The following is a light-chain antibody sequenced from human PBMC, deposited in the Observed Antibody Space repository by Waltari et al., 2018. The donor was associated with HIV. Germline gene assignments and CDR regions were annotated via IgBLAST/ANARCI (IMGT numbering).Light chain of an antibody. CDR2: ENT. J-gene: IGLJ2*01. CDR3: QSYDNILDGSI. CDR1: SSNIGADYD. V-gene: IGLV1-40*01. Sequence: QSVLTQPPSVSGAPGQRVTISCTGSSSNIGADYDVHWYQQFPGTAPKLLMNENTHRPSVVPDRFSGSKSGTSASLVITDLQAEDEADYYCQSYDNILDGSIFGGGTKLTVL.